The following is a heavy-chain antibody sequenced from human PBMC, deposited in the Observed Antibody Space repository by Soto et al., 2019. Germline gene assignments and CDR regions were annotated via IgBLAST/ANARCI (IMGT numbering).Heavy chain of an antibody. Sequence: WGSLRLSCAASGFTFSSYWMSWVRRAPGKGLEWVADISYDGSNKYYADSVKGRFTISRDNSKNTLYLQMNSLRAEDTAVYYCAKPLGDFWSGLFDYWGQGTLVTVSS. V-gene: IGHV3-30*18. J-gene: IGHJ4*02. D-gene: IGHD3-3*01. CDR3: AKPLGDFWSGLFDY. CDR1: GFTFSSYW. CDR2: ISYDGSNK.